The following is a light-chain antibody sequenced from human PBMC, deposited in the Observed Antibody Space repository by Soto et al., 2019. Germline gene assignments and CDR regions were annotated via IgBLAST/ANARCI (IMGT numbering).Light chain of an antibody. CDR3: QQYNTWPYT. J-gene: IGKJ2*01. Sequence: EIVLTHSPATLSVSPGERATLSCRASQSVGSNLAWYQQRPGQPPRLLIYDASTRATDIPARFSGGGSGTEFTLTISTLQSEDVAVYYCQQYNTWPYTFGQGTKLQIK. V-gene: IGKV3-15*01. CDR2: DAS. CDR1: QSVGSN.